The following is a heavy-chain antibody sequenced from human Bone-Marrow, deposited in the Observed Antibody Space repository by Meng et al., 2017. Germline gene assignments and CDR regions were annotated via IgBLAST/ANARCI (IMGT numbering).Heavy chain of an antibody. CDR1: GGSFSGYY. CDR2: INHSGST. Sequence: QGQLQQWGEGLLKPSGSLSLPCAVYGGSFSGYYWSWTRQPPGKGLEWIGEINHSGSTNYNPSLKSRVTISVDTSKNQFSLKLSSVTAADTAVYYCAGISYYYGSGSYYKSYYFDYWGQGTLVTVSS. V-gene: IGHV4-34*01. D-gene: IGHD3-10*01. J-gene: IGHJ4*02. CDR3: AGISYYYGSGSYYKSYYFDY.